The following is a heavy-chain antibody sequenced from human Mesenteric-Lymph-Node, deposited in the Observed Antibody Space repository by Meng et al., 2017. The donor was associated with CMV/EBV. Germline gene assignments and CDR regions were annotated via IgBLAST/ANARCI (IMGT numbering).Heavy chain of an antibody. V-gene: IGHV3-7*01. CDR3: ARDDDWGYCSSTSCYTTGDY. CDR2: IKQDGSEK. CDR1: GFTFSSYW. Sequence: GGSLRLSCAAFGFTFSSYWMSWVRQAPGKGLEWVANIKQDGSEKYYVDSVKGRFTISRDNAKNSLYLQMNSLRAEDTAVYYCARDDDWGYCSSTSCYTTGDYWGQGTLVTVSS. J-gene: IGHJ4*02. D-gene: IGHD2-2*02.